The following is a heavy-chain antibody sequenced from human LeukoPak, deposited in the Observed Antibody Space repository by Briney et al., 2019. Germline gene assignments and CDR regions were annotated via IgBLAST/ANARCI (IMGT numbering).Heavy chain of an antibody. Sequence: GGSLRLSCTASGFTFRDYYMTWIRQAPGKGLEWVSYITNSGSRTYNAASVTGRFTISRDNAKNSLYLQMDSLRAEDTAVYYCARAFNDGFDTWGQGTMVTVSS. CDR3: ARAFNDGFDT. CDR2: ITNSGSRT. V-gene: IGHV3-11*04. CDR1: GFTFRDYY. J-gene: IGHJ3*02.